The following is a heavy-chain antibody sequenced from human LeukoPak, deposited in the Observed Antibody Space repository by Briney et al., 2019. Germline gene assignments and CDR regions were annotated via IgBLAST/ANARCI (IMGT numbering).Heavy chain of an antibody. Sequence: PSETLSLTCTVSGDSLTTDDSCWSWLRHFPGKGMEWIAYIHYKGTTNYNPSLKSRLSMPIDMSKDQFSLNLNSGTAADTAIYYCARDGYINDAFDIWGQGIVVTVSS. D-gene: IGHD1-1*01. V-gene: IGHV4-31*03. J-gene: IGHJ3*02. CDR2: IHYKGTT. CDR3: ARDGYINDAFDI. CDR1: GDSLTTDDSC.